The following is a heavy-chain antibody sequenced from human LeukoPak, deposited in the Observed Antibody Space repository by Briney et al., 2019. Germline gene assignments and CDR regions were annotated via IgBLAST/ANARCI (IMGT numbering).Heavy chain of an antibody. CDR2: IYASGST. Sequence: PSETLSLTCTVSGGSLSNFCWSWIRQPAGKGLEWIGRIYASGSTNYNPSLKSRVSMSVETSKNQFSLKLSSVTAADTAVYYCAREGAARNFDYWGQGILVTVSS. V-gene: IGHV4-4*07. CDR1: GGSLSNFC. CDR3: AREGAARNFDY. D-gene: IGHD6-6*01. J-gene: IGHJ4*02.